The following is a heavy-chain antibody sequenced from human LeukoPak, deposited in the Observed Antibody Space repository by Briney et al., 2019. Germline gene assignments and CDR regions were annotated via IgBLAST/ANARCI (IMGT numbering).Heavy chain of an antibody. V-gene: IGHV4-59*01. CDR1: GGSISSYY. D-gene: IGHD6-13*01. J-gene: IGHJ6*03. Sequence: PSETLSLTCTVSGGSISSYYWSWIRQPPGKGLEWIGYIYYSGSTNYNPSLKSRVTISVDTSKNQFSLKLSSVTAADTAVNYCVAAGTNYYYYYMDVWGKGTTVTVSS. CDR2: IYYSGST. CDR3: VAAGTNYYYYYMDV.